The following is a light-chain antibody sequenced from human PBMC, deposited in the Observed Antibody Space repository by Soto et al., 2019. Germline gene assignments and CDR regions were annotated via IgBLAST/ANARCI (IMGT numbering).Light chain of an antibody. J-gene: IGLJ2*01. CDR3: QSYDSGLRGWL. V-gene: IGLV1-40*01. CDR1: SSNIGAVFD. CDR2: ENT. Sequence: QSVLTQPPSVSGAPGQRVTISCTGSSSNIGAVFDVHWYQQVPGTAPKLLIYENTKRPSGVPDRFSGSKSGTSASLAITGLLSEDEADYYCQSYDSGLRGWLFGGGTKVTVL.